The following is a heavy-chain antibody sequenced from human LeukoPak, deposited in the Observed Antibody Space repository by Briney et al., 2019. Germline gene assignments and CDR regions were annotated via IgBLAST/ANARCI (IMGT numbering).Heavy chain of an antibody. CDR1: GFTFTDSA. CDR3: AKGGSYAPLDY. D-gene: IGHD1-26*01. V-gene: IGHV3-23*01. J-gene: IGHJ4*02. Sequence: GGSLRLSCAASGFTFTDSAMTWVRQAPGKGLEWVSAISTSGGDTIYTDSVKDRFTISRDNSKNTLYLQMNSLRAEDTAIYHCAKGGSYAPLDYWGQGTLVTVSS. CDR2: ISTSGGDT.